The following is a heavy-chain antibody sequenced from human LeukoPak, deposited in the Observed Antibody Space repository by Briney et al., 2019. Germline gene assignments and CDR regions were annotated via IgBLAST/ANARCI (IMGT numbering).Heavy chain of an antibody. CDR2: IFYSGKT. J-gene: IGHJ5*02. D-gene: IGHD2-2*03. V-gene: IGHV4-39*02. Sequence: PSETLSLTCTVSNGSMTSDSYYWAWVRQPPGKGLEWIGTIFYSGKTYYSASLKSRVTVSLDTSKKNFSLRLSSVTAAATAVYYCARLWIVATWFDAWGQGPLVTVSS. CDR3: ARLWIVATWFDA. CDR1: NGSMTSDSYY.